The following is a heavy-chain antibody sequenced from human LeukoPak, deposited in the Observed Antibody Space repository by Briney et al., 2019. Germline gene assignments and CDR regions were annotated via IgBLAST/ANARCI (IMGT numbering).Heavy chain of an antibody. D-gene: IGHD4-23*01. Sequence: GESLQISCKGSGYSFTSYWIGWVRQMPGKGLEWMGIIYPGDSDTRYSPSFQGQVTISADKSISAAYLQWSSLKASDTAMYYCARRCSPRRDGGNACFDYWGQGTLVTVSS. CDR2: IYPGDSDT. J-gene: IGHJ4*02. CDR3: ARRCSPRRDGGNACFDY. CDR1: GYSFTSYW. V-gene: IGHV5-51*01.